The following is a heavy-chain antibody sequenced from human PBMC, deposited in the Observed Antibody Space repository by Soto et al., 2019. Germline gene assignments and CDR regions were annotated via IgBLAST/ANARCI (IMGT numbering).Heavy chain of an antibody. CDR3: ARHPGPYYFDY. Sequence: QVQLQESGPGLVKPSETLSLTCTVSGGSISSYYWSWIRQPPGKGLEWIGDIYYSGSTNYNPSLKSRVTISVDTSKNQFSLKLSSVTAADTAVYYCARHPGPYYFDYWGQGTLVTVSS. D-gene: IGHD3-10*01. CDR2: IYYSGST. J-gene: IGHJ4*02. V-gene: IGHV4-59*08. CDR1: GGSISSYY.